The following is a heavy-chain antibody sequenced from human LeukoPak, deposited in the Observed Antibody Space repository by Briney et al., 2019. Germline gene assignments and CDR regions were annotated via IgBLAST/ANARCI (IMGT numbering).Heavy chain of an antibody. CDR3: ARGWDYYYYYMDV. V-gene: IGHV1-8*01. CDR1: GYTFTSYD. J-gene: IGHJ6*03. CDR2: MNPNSGNI. D-gene: IGHD7-27*01. Sequence: ASVKVSCKAPGYTFTSYDINWVRQATGHGLEWMGWMNPNSGNIGYAQKFQDRVTMTRNTSISTAYMELSSLRSEDTAVYYCARGWDYYYYYMDVWGKGTTVTVSS.